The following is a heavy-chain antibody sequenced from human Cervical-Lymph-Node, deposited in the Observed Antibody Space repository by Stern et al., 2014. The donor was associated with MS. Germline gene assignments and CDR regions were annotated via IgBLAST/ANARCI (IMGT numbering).Heavy chain of an antibody. D-gene: IGHD3-22*01. CDR2: MNPDSGDT. Sequence: QVQLVQSGAEVKQPGASVKVSCKTSGYTFTSHDLNWVRQAPGQALEWLGCMNPDSGDTAYAERFEDRVTMSANASISTAYLELSSLTSEDTAVYYCTRDSLDGYFSPFDYWGQGTLITISS. J-gene: IGHJ4*02. CDR1: GYTFTSHD. CDR3: TRDSLDGYFSPFDY. V-gene: IGHV1-8*01.